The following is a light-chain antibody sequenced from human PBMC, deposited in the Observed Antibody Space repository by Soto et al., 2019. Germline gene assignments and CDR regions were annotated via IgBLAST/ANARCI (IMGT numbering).Light chain of an antibody. V-gene: IGKV3-20*01. J-gene: IGKJ5*01. CDR3: QQYNNWPPIT. CDR1: QSVSSNY. CDR2: AAS. Sequence: EIVLTQSPGTLSLSPGERATLSCRASQSVSSNYLAWYQQKPGQAPRLLIYAASSRITGVPDRFSGSGSGTDFTLTISRLQSEDFAVYYCQQYNNWPPITFGQGTRLEIK.